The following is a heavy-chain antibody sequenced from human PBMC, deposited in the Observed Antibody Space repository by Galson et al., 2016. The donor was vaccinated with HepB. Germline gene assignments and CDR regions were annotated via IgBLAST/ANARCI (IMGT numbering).Heavy chain of an antibody. CDR3: VRDRKGSFQMLSVFDY. D-gene: IGHD2-2*01. Sequence: SLRLSCAASGFTFEDYAMHWVRRAPGKGLEWVSGITWNGGMMGYADSVKGRFTIPRDNAKNSLYLQMNSLRAEGTAFYYCVRDRKGSFQMLSVFDYWGQGTLVTVSS. CDR2: ITWNGGMM. J-gene: IGHJ4*02. V-gene: IGHV3-9*01. CDR1: GFTFEDYA.